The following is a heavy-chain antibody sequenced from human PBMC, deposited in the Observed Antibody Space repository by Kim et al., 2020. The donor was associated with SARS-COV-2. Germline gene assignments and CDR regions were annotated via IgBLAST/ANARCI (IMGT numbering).Heavy chain of an antibody. Sequence: SETLSLTCTVSSGSVISSTDYWGWIRQPPGKGLEWIGCIYYRGHTYYSPSLKSRVTISVDTSKNQFSLKLSSVTAADTAVYYCARHETGYNYYYGMDVWG. V-gene: IGHV4-39*01. CDR1: SGSVISSTDY. D-gene: IGHD1-1*01. CDR2: IYYRGHT. J-gene: IGHJ6*01. CDR3: ARHETGYNYYYGMDV.